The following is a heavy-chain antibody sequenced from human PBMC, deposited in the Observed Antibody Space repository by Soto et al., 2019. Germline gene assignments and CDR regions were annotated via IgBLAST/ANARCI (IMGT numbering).Heavy chain of an antibody. Sequence: SETLSLTCTVSGGSVSSGSYYWSWIRQPPGKGLEWIGYIYYSGSTNYNPSLKSRVTISVDTSKNQFSLKLSSVTAADTAVSYCARTGDYEYYCVNSAYNPHLDPWCQAALVTDS. J-gene: IGHJ5*02. CDR3: ARTGDYEYYCVNSAYNPHLDP. V-gene: IGHV4-61*01. CDR2: IYYSGST. D-gene: IGHD3-22*01. CDR1: GGSVSSGSYY.